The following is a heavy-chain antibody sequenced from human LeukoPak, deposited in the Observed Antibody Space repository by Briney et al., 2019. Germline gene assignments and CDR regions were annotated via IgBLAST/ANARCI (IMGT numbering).Heavy chain of an antibody. CDR3: ARDGGYVWGSSQPFY. Sequence: GGSLRLSCAVSGFTVSSNYMSWVRQAPGKGLEWVSILYSGGNTYYADSVKGRFTISTDNSKNTLYLQMNSLRAEDTAVYYCARDGGYVWGSSQPFYWGQGTLVTVSS. CDR1: GFTVSSNY. CDR2: LYSGGNT. D-gene: IGHD3-16*01. V-gene: IGHV3-53*01. J-gene: IGHJ4*02.